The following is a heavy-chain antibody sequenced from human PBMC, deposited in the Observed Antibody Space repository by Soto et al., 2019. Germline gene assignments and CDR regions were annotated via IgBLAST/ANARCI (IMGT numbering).Heavy chain of an antibody. CDR3: ARGGVGDICSSTSCYVAYYYYGMDV. V-gene: IGHV1-69*02. CDR2: IIPILGIA. J-gene: IGHJ6*02. Sequence: QVQLVQSGAEVKKPGSSVKVSCKASGGTFSSYTISWVRQAPGQGLEWMGRIIPILGIANYAQKFQGRVTITAEKSTSTAYMELSSLRSEDTAVYYCARGGVGDICSSTSCYVAYYYYGMDVWGQGTTVTVSS. D-gene: IGHD2-2*01. CDR1: GGTFSSYT.